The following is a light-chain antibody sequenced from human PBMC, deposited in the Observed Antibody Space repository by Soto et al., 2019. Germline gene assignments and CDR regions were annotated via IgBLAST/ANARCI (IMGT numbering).Light chain of an antibody. V-gene: IGLV4-69*01. CDR3: QTWGTGNVV. CDR1: SGHSSYA. CDR2: LNSDGSH. Sequence: QSVLTQSPSASASLGASVKLTCTPSSGHSSYAIAWHQQQPEKGPRYLMKLNSDGSHSKGDGIPDRFSGSSSGAERYLTISSLQSEDEADYYCQTWGTGNVVFGGGTQLTVL. J-gene: IGLJ2*01.